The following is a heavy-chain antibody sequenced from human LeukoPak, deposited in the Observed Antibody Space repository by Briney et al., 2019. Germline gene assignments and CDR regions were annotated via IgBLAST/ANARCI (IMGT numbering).Heavy chain of an antibody. J-gene: IGHJ4*02. CDR1: GGSISSSSYY. D-gene: IGHD2-15*01. Sequence: SETLSLTCTVSGGSISSSSYYWGWIRQPPGKGLEWIGSIYYSGSTYYNPSLKSRVTISVDTSKNQFSLKLSSVTAADTAVYYCARGDPYSYFDYWGQGTLVTVSS. V-gene: IGHV4-39*07. CDR3: ARGDPYSYFDY. CDR2: IYYSGST.